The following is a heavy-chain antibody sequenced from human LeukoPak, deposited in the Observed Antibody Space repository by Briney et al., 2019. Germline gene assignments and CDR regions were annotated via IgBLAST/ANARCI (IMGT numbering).Heavy chain of an antibody. Sequence: ASVKVSCKASGYTFTSYGISWVRQAPGQGLEWMGWMNPNSGNTGYAQKFQGRVTMTRNTSISTAYMELSSLRSEDTAVYYCARRLLGYCSSSSCNSYYFDYWGQGALVTVSS. CDR3: ARRLLGYCSSSSCNSYYFDY. CDR2: MNPNSGNT. D-gene: IGHD2-2*01. CDR1: GYTFTSYG. V-gene: IGHV1-8*02. J-gene: IGHJ4*02.